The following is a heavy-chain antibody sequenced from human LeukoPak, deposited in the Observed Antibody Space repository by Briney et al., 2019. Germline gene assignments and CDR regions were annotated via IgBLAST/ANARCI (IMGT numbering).Heavy chain of an antibody. J-gene: IGHJ4*02. Sequence: GGSLRLSRAASGFTFRSYWMHWVRQAPGKGLVWVSRINRDGSSTNYADSVKGRFTISRDNAKNTLYLQMNSLRAEDTAVYYCVRDDSSHFDYWGQGALVTVSS. CDR2: INRDGSST. CDR3: VRDDSSHFDY. CDR1: GFTFRSYW. D-gene: IGHD4-11*01. V-gene: IGHV3-74*01.